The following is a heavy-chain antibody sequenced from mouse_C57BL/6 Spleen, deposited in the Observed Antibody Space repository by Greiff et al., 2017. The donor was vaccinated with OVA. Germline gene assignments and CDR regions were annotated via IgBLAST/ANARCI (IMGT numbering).Heavy chain of an antibody. Sequence: EVKLVESGGGLVKPGGSLKLSCAASGFTFSSYAMSWVRQTPEKRLEWVATISDGGSYTYYTDNVKGRFTISRDNAKNNLYLQMSHLKSEDTAMYDCARDRDYDYTREFAYWGQGTLVTVSA. D-gene: IGHD2-4*01. CDR3: ARDRDYDYTREFAY. CDR2: ISDGGSYT. J-gene: IGHJ3*01. V-gene: IGHV5-4*01. CDR1: GFTFSSYA.